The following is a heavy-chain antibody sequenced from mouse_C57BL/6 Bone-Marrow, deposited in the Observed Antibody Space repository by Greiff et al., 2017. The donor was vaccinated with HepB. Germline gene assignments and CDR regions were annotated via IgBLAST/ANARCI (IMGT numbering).Heavy chain of an antibody. J-gene: IGHJ4*01. CDR2: IYPRSGNT. Sequence: QVQLQQSGAELARPGASVKLSCKASGYTFTSYGISWVKQRTGQGLEWIGEIYPRSGNTYYNEKFKGKATLTADKSSSTAYMELRSLTSEDSAVYFCARSSCYYAMDYWGQGTSVTVSS. V-gene: IGHV1-81*01. CDR1: GYTFTSYG. CDR3: ARSSCYYAMDY.